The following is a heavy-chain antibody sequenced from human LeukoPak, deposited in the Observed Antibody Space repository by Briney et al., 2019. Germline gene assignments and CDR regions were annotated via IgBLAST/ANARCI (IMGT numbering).Heavy chain of an antibody. CDR2: ISGSGGST. CDR1: GLTFSNAW. J-gene: IGHJ4*02. CDR3: AKDKYSSGLYYFDY. V-gene: IGHV3-23*01. D-gene: IGHD6-19*01. Sequence: GGSLRLSCVVSGLTFSNAWMSWVRQAPGKGLEWVSAISGSGGSTYYADSVKGRFTISRDNSKNTLYLQMNSLRAEDTAVYYCAKDKYSSGLYYFDYWGQGTLVTVSS.